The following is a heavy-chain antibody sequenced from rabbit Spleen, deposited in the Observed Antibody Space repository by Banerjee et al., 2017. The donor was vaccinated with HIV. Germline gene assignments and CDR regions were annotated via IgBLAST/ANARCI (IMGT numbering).Heavy chain of an antibody. CDR1: GFSFSSNW. V-gene: IGHV1S45*01. J-gene: IGHJ4*01. CDR3: ARVAYNGFACDL. Sequence: LEESGGGLVKPGGTLTLTCTVSGFSFSSNWICWVRQAPGKGLEWIGCIYTGDGNTYYASWVMGRFTISKTSSTTVTLQMTSLTAADTATYFCARVAYNGFACDLWGPGTLVTVS. D-gene: IGHD6-1*01. CDR2: IYTGDGNT.